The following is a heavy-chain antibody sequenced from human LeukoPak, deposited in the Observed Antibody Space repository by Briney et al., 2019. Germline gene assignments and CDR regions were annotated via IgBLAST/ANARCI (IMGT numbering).Heavy chain of an antibody. J-gene: IGHJ3*02. Sequence: GGSLRLSCAASGFTFSSYAMHWVRQAPGKGLEWVAVISYDGSNKYYADSVKGRFTISRDNSKNTLYLQMNSLRAEDTAVYYCASGPGEDAFDIWGQGTMVTVSS. V-gene: IGHV3-30-3*01. CDR2: ISYDGSNK. CDR3: ASGPGEDAFDI. CDR1: GFTFSSYA. D-gene: IGHD3-16*01.